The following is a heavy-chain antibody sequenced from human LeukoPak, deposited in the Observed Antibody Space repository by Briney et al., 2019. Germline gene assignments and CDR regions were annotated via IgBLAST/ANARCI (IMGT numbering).Heavy chain of an antibody. CDR1: GFTVSSNY. CDR2: IYSGGST. J-gene: IGHJ1*01. V-gene: IGHV3-53*01. Sequence: GGSLRLSCAASGFTVSSNYMSWVRQAPGKGMEWVSVIYSGGSTYYADSVKGRFTISRDNSKNTLYLQMNSLRAEDTAVYYCARTGLRLSRLDFQHWGQGTLVTVSS. D-gene: IGHD5-12*01. CDR3: ARTGLRLSRLDFQH.